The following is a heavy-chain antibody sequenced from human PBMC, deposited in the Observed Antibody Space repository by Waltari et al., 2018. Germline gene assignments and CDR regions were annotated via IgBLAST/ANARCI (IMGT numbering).Heavy chain of an antibody. J-gene: IGHJ4*02. V-gene: IGHV3-66*02. Sequence: EVQLVESGGGLVQPGGSLRLSCAASGFTVSSNYMSWVRQAPGKGLEWVSVIYIGGSTYYADSVKGRFTISRDNSQNTLYLQMNSLRAEDTAVYYCASYGEGFGSFDYWGQGTLVTVSS. CDR2: IYIGGST. CDR3: ASYGEGFGSFDY. D-gene: IGHD3-10*01. CDR1: GFTVSSNY.